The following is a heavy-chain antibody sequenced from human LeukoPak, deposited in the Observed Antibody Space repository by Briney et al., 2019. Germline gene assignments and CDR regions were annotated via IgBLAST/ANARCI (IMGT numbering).Heavy chain of an antibody. CDR2: IYYSGST. CDR3: ARAVTMVRGGEFDY. CDR1: GGSISSYY. J-gene: IGHJ4*02. V-gene: IGHV4-59*01. D-gene: IGHD3-10*01. Sequence: SETLSLTCTVSGGSISSYYWSWIRQPPGKGLEWIGYIYYSGSTNYNPSLKSRVTISVDTSKNQFSLKLSSVTAADTAVYYCARAVTMVRGGEFDYWGQGTLVKVSS.